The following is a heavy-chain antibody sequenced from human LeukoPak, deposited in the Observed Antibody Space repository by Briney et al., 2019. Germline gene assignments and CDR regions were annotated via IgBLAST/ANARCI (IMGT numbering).Heavy chain of an antibody. D-gene: IGHD5-24*01. CDR3: ARDLNVRDGYNHDVFDI. V-gene: IGHV4-4*07. J-gene: IGHJ3*02. CDR1: GGSISSYY. CDR2: IYTSGST. Sequence: SETLSLTCTVSGGSISSYYWSWIRQPAGKGLEWIGRIYTSGSTNCNPSLKSRVTILVDKSKNQFSLKLSSVTAADTAVYYCARDLNVRDGYNHDVFDIWGQGTMVTVSS.